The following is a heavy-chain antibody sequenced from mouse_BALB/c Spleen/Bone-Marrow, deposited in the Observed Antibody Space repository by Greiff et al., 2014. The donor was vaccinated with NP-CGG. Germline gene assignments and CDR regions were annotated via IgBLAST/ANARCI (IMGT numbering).Heavy chain of an antibody. J-gene: IGHJ3*01. CDR3: ASYYYGSSRFAY. Sequence: EVKLQESGAELVKPGAPVKLSCTASGSNIKDTYMHWVKQRPEQGLEWIGRIDPANGNTKYDPKFQGKATITADTSSNTAYLQPSSLTSEDTAVYYCASYYYGSSRFAYWGQGTLVTVSA. CDR2: IDPANGNT. CDR1: GSNIKDTY. D-gene: IGHD1-1*01. V-gene: IGHV14-3*02.